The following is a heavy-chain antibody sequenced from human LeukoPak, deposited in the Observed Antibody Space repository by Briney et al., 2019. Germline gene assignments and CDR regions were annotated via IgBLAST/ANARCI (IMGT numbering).Heavy chain of an antibody. D-gene: IGHD3-22*01. J-gene: IGHJ5*02. V-gene: IGHV4-30-4*08. CDR3: ARDGYYYDSSGLFDP. CDR1: GGSISSGDYY. Sequence: NPSETLSLTCTVSGGSISSGDYYWSWIRQPPGKGLEWIGYIYYSGSTYYNPSLKSRVTISVDTSKNQFSLKLSSVTAADTAVYYCARDGYYYDSSGLFDPWGQGTLVTVSS. CDR2: IYYSGST.